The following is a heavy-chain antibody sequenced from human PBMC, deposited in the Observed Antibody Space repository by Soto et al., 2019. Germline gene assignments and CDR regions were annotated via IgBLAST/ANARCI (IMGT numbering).Heavy chain of an antibody. J-gene: IGHJ2*01. D-gene: IGHD6-13*01. Sequence: QVQLVESGGGLVKPGGSLRISCAASGFTFSDYYMSWLRQAPGKGLEWVSYSDSSSSYTNYAASVKGRFTTSRANANNSLSLQMTTLIAAATPVYYCARIIAAAGARRSFDLWARGTLVTVSS. CDR3: ARIIAAAGARRSFDL. CDR1: GFTFSDYY. V-gene: IGHV3-11*05. CDR2: SDSSSSYT.